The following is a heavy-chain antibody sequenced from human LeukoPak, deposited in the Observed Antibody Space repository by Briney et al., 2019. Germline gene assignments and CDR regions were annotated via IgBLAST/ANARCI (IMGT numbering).Heavy chain of an antibody. CDR1: GVTFSSYA. D-gene: IGHD2-15*01. CDR2: ISGSGGST. J-gene: IGHJ6*03. Sequence: PGWSLRLYCAASGVTFSSYAMSWVRQAPGKGLEWVSAISGSGGSTYYADSVKGRFTISRDNSKNTLYLQMHSLRVEDTAVYYCAKDSAWYLQPTYIHPYYYYMDVWGKGTTVTVSS. V-gene: IGHV3-23*01. CDR3: AKDSAWYLQPTYIHPYYYYMDV.